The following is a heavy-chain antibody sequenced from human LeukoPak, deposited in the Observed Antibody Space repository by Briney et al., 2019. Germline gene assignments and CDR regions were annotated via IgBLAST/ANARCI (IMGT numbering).Heavy chain of an antibody. V-gene: IGHV4-34*01. CDR3: ARGEITMVRGVITTYYYYGMDV. Sequence: SETLPLTCAVYGGSFSGYYWSWIRQPPGKGLEWIGVINHSGSTNYNPSLKSRVTISVDTSKNQFSLKLSSVTAADTAVYYCARGEITMVRGVITTYYYYGMDVWGQGTTVTVSS. CDR1: GGSFSGYY. D-gene: IGHD3-10*01. J-gene: IGHJ6*02. CDR2: INHSGST.